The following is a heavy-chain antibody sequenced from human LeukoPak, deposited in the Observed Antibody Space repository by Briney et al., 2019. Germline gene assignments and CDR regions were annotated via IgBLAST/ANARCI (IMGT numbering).Heavy chain of an antibody. CDR1: GFTFSSYA. CDR3: VRAPGYSSDWCFDP. CDR2: ISYDGSNI. D-gene: IGHD6-19*01. Sequence: GRSLRLSCAASGFTFSSYAMHWVRQAPGKGLEWVALISYDGSNIYYADSVKGRSTISRDNSKNTLYLQMNSLGAEDTAVYYCVRAPGYSSDWCFDPWGQGTLVTVSS. V-gene: IGHV3-30*04. J-gene: IGHJ5*02.